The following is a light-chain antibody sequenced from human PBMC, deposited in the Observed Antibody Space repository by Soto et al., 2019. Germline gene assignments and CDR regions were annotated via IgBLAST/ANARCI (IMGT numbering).Light chain of an antibody. CDR1: SSDVGGYDY. CDR2: EVN. J-gene: IGLJ1*01. Sequence: QSALTQPPSASGSPGQSVTISCTGVSSDVGGYDYVLWYHQYPGKAPKLIIFEVNKRPSGVPDRFSGSKSGNTASLTVSGLQAEDEAVYYCASYAGNSRYVFGTGTKVTVL. V-gene: IGLV2-8*01. CDR3: ASYAGNSRYV.